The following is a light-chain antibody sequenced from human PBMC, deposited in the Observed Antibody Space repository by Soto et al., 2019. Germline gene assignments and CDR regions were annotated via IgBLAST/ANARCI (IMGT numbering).Light chain of an antibody. J-gene: IGLJ7*01. Sequence: QSVLTQPPSVSAAPGQRVTISCSGSSSNFGSDYVSWYQQLPGTAPKLLIYENNKRPSGIPDRFSGSKSGTSATLGITGLQTGDEADYYCGTWDSSLSAAVFGGGTQLTVL. V-gene: IGLV1-51*02. CDR3: GTWDSSLSAAV. CDR1: SSNFGSDY. CDR2: ENN.